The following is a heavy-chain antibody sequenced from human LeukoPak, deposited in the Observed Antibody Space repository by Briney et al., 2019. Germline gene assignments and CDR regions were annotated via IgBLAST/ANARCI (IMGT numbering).Heavy chain of an antibody. Sequence: SETLSLTCTVSGGSISSHYWSWIRQPPGKGLEWIGYIYYSGSTNYNPSFKSRVTISVDTSKNQFSLKLSSVTAADTAVYYCARSRSWYYYYYMDVWGKGTTVTVSS. CDR3: ARSRSWYYYYYMDV. CDR1: GGSISSHY. J-gene: IGHJ6*03. D-gene: IGHD1-1*01. V-gene: IGHV4-59*11. CDR2: IYYSGST.